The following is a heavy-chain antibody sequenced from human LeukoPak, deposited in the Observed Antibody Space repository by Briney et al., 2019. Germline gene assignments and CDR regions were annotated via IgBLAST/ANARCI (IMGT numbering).Heavy chain of an antibody. Sequence: GGSLRLSCAVSGFTFSSYAMHWVRQAPGKGLEWVAIISYDGGNKYYANSVKGRFTISRDNSKNTLSLQMNSLTAEDTAVYYCARARSYSSSWYGDYWGQGTLVTVSS. J-gene: IGHJ4*02. V-gene: IGHV3-30-3*01. CDR3: ARARSYSSSWYGDY. D-gene: IGHD6-13*01. CDR1: GFTFSSYA. CDR2: ISYDGGNK.